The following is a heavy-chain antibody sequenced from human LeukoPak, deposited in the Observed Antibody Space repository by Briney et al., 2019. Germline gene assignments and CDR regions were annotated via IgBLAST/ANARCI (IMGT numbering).Heavy chain of an antibody. J-gene: IGHJ4*02. V-gene: IGHV4-39*07. Sequence: SETLSLTCTVSGGSISSRSYYWGWIRQPPGKGLEWIGSIYYSGSTYYNPSLKSRVTISVDTSKSQFSLKLSSVTAADTAVYYCARGFSLRYFDWLSRTLDYWGQGTLVTVSS. CDR2: IYYSGST. D-gene: IGHD3-9*01. CDR3: ARGFSLRYFDWLSRTLDY. CDR1: GGSISSRSYY.